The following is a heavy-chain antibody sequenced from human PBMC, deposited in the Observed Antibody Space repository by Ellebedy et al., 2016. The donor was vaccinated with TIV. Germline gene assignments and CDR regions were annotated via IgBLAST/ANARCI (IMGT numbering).Heavy chain of an antibody. CDR1: GGSISSYY. CDR2: INHSGST. V-gene: IGHV4-34*01. D-gene: IGHD6-19*01. J-gene: IGHJ1*01. Sequence: MPSETLSLTCTVSGGSISSYYWSWIRQPPGKGLEWIGEINHSGSTNYNPSLKSRVTISLDTSKNQFSLNLSSVTAADTAVYYCARGTTVQQWLVHKAAENFQHWGQGTLVTVSS. CDR3: ARGTTVQQWLVHKAAENFQH.